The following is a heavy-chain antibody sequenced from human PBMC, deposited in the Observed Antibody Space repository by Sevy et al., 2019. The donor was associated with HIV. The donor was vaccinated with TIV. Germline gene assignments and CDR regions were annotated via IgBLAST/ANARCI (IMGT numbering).Heavy chain of an antibody. J-gene: IGHJ4*02. Sequence: GGSLRLSCAASGFTFSSYSMNWVRQAPGKGLEWVSSISSSSSYIYYADSVKGRFTISRDNAKNSLYLQMNSLRTEDTAVTYWAKVGVLAAMLPSRIFDYWGQGTMVTVSS. D-gene: IGHD2-2*01. V-gene: IGHV3-21*01. CDR2: ISSSSSYI. CDR3: AKVGVLAAMLPSRIFDY. CDR1: GFTFSSYS.